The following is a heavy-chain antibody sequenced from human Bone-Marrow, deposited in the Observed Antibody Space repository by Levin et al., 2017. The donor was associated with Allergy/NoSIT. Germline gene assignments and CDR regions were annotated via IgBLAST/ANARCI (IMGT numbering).Heavy chain of an antibody. V-gene: IGHV3-66*01. Sequence: GESLKISCAASGFTFSDSYMTWIRQAPGKWLEWVSLIFSGGETQYADSVRGRFTISRDSSENTLYLQMNSLRAEDTAVYYCARSFNWNFAGGQGTLVTVSS. J-gene: IGHJ4*02. CDR3: ARSFNWNFA. CDR2: IFSGGET. CDR1: GFTFSDSY. D-gene: IGHD1-7*01.